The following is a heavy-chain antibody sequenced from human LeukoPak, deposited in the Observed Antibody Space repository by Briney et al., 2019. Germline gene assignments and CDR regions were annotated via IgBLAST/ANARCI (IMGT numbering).Heavy chain of an antibody. CDR2: ISSSGSTI. D-gene: IGHD1-26*01. CDR1: GFTFSDYY. V-gene: IGHV3-11*04. Sequence: PGGSLRLSCAASGFTFSDYYMSWIRQAPGKGLEWVSYISSSGSTIYYADPVKGRFTISRDNAKNSLYLQMNSLRAEDTAVYYCARHIVGAIPEFDYWGQGTLVTVSS. J-gene: IGHJ4*02. CDR3: ARHIVGAIPEFDY.